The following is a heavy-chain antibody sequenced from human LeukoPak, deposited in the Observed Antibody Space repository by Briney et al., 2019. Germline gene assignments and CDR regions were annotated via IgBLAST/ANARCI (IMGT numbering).Heavy chain of an antibody. J-gene: IGHJ6*02. V-gene: IGHV1-3*01. D-gene: IGHD1-1*01. CDR2: INAGNGNT. CDR3: ARVEPTYGMDV. Sequence: ASVKVSCKASGYTFTTYAIHWVRQAPGQRLEWMGWINAGNGNTRYSQKFQGRVTITRDTSASTASMELSSLRSEDTAMYYCARVEPTYGMDVWGQGTTVTVSS. CDR1: GYTFTTYA.